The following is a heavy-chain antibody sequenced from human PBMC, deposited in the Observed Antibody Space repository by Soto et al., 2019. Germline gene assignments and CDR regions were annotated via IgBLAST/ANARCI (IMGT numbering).Heavy chain of an antibody. CDR2: ISAYNGNT. Sequence: QVKLVQSGGEVKKPGASVKISCKASGYTFSSYGISWVRKAPGQGLEWMGWISAYNGNTNYAQKFQGRVTITTDTSTSTAYMELRSRRSDDTAIYYCARTLNEWLLGLEWGQGTLVTVSS. D-gene: IGHD3-3*01. V-gene: IGHV1-18*01. CDR3: ARTLNEWLLGLE. CDR1: GYTFSSYG. J-gene: IGHJ4*02.